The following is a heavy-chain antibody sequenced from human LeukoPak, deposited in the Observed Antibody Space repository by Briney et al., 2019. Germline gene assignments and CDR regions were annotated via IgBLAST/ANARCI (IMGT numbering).Heavy chain of an antibody. Sequence: ASVKVSCKASGYTFTGYYMHWVGQAPGQGVEWMGRINPNSGGTNYAQKFQGRVTMTRDTSISTAYMELSRLRSDDTAVYYCARWSGYSSSVDYWGQGTLVTVSS. V-gene: IGHV1-2*06. J-gene: IGHJ4*02. CDR2: INPNSGGT. CDR3: ARWSGYSSSVDY. D-gene: IGHD6-6*01. CDR1: GYTFTGYY.